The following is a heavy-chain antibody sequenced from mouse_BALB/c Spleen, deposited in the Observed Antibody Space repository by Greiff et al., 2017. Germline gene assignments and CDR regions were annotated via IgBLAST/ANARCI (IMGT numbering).Heavy chain of an antibody. Sequence: ESGPGLVKPSQSLSLTCSVTGYSITSGYYWNWIRQFPGNKLEWMGYISYDGSNNYNPSLKNRISITRDTSKNQFFLKLNSVTTEDTATYYCAIHYRYSFAYWGQGTLVTVSA. D-gene: IGHD2-14*01. V-gene: IGHV3-6*02. CDR2: ISYDGSN. J-gene: IGHJ3*01. CDR1: GYSITSGYY. CDR3: AIHYRYSFAY.